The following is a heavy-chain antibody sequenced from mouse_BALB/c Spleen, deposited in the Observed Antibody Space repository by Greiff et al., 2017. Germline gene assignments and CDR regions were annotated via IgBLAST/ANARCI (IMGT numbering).Heavy chain of an antibody. CDR3: TRDWGAMDY. D-gene: IGHD4-1*01. Sequence: QVQPQQSGAELVRPGASVKLSCKASGYTFTSYWINWVKQRPGQGLEWIGNIYPSDSYTNYNQKFKDKATLTVDKSSSTAYMQLSSPTSEDSAVYYCTRDWGAMDYWGQGTSVTVSS. J-gene: IGHJ4*01. V-gene: IGHV1-69*02. CDR1: GYTFTSYW. CDR2: IYPSDSYT.